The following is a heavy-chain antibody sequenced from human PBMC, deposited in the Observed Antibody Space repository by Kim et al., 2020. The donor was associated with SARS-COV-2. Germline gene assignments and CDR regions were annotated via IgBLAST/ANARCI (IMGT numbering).Heavy chain of an antibody. Sequence: SVKVSCKASGGTFNSYAIGWVRQAPGQGLEWMRDIIPIFTTSKSAQRFQGRITLTADESTTTAYMELSSLTSDDTAVYYCARRAVAGHWYFDVWGRGTL. J-gene: IGHJ2*01. CDR2: IIPIFTTS. V-gene: IGHV1-69*13. CDR1: GGTFNSYA. D-gene: IGHD6-19*01. CDR3: ARRAVAGHWYFDV.